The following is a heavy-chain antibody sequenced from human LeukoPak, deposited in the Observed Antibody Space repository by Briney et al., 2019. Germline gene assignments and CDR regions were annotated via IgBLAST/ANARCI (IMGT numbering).Heavy chain of an antibody. CDR1: GGTFSSYA. D-gene: IGHD5-12*01. V-gene: IGHV1-69*13. J-gene: IGHJ6*03. CDR2: IIPIFGTA. CDR3: ARGGVATIRNPYYYYMDV. Sequence: SVKVSCKASGGTFSSYAISWVRQAPGQGLEWMGGIIPIFGTANYAQKFQGRVTITADESTSTAYMELSSLRSEDTAVYYCARGGVATIRNPYYYYMDVWGKGTTVTISS.